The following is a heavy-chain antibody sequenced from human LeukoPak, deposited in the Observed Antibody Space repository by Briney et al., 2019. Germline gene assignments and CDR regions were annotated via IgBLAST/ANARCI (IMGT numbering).Heavy chain of an antibody. CDR1: GFTFSSYS. J-gene: IGHJ6*02. D-gene: IGHD6-19*01. CDR2: ISSSSSYI. V-gene: IGHV3-21*01. CDR3: AREAGTVYYGMDV. Sequence: GGSLRLSCAASGFTFSSYSMNWVRQAPGKGLEWVSSISSSSSYIYYADSVKGRFTISRDNAKNSLYLQMNSLRAEDTAVYYCAREAGTVYYGMDVWGQGTTVTVSS.